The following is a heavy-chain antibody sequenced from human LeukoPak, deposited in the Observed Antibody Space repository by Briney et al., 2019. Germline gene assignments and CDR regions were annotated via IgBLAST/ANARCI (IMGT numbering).Heavy chain of an antibody. D-gene: IGHD3-10*01. CDR3: ATGVDSGSLIQRGRSFFDY. V-gene: IGHV1-69*05. Sequence: GSSVKVSCKASGGTFSSYAISWVRQAPGQGLEWMGRIIPIFGTANYAQKFQGRVTITTDESTSTAYMELSSLRSEDTAVYYCATGVDSGSLIQRGRSFFDYWGQGTLVTVSS. CDR1: GGTFSSYA. CDR2: IIPIFGTA. J-gene: IGHJ4*02.